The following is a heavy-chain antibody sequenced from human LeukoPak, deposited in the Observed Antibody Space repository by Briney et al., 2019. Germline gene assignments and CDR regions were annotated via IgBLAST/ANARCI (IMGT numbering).Heavy chain of an antibody. CDR1: GGSISSYY. Sequence: SETLSLTCTVSGGSISSYYWNWIRQPPGKGLEWIGYISYSGSTSYNPSLKSRVTISVDTSKNQFSLKLSSVTAADTAVYYCARGSDHYDSSGYRYFDLWGRGTLATVSS. J-gene: IGHJ2*01. D-gene: IGHD3-22*01. CDR2: ISYSGST. V-gene: IGHV4-59*01. CDR3: ARGSDHYDSSGYRYFDL.